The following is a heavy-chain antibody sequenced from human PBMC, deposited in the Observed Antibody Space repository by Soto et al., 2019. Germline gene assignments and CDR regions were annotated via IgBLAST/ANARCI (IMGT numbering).Heavy chain of an antibody. V-gene: IGHV1-18*01. CDR3: ARVGVGLAAPRVWPY. CDR1: GYTFTSYG. J-gene: IGHJ4*02. D-gene: IGHD6-13*01. Sequence: ASVKVSCKASGYTFTSYGISWVRQAPGQGLEWMAWINPYNGNTKYAEKFLGRVTVTTDTSTATAYMEVRSLTSDDTAVFYCARVGVGLAAPRVWPYWGQGTPVTVSS. CDR2: INPYNGNT.